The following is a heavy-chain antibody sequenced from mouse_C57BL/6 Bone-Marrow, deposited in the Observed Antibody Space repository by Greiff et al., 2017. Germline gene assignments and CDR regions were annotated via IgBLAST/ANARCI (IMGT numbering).Heavy chain of an antibody. CDR1: GYTFTDYE. V-gene: IGHV1-15*01. CDR2: IDPETGGT. D-gene: IGHD1-1*01. CDR3: TRDYYYGRTDYYARDY. J-gene: IGHJ4*01. Sequence: QVQLQQSGAELVRPGASVTLSCKASGYTFTDYEMHWVKQTPVHGLEWIGAIDPETGGTAYTQKFKGKAILTADKSSSTAYMELRSLTSEDSAVYYCTRDYYYGRTDYYARDYWGQGTSVTVSS.